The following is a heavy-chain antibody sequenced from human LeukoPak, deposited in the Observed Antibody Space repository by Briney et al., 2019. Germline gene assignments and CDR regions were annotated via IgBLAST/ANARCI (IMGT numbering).Heavy chain of an antibody. CDR3: AREEEMATNTDY. CDR1: GFTFRRHW. J-gene: IGHJ4*02. D-gene: IGHD5-24*01. CDR2: INGDGSAT. V-gene: IGHV3-74*01. Sequence: GGSLRLSCAASGFTFRRHWMHWVRQAPGKGLVRVSRINGDGSATYYADSVKGRFSISRDNPKNTLYLHMHSLRADDTAVYYCAREEEMATNTDYWGQGTLVTVSS.